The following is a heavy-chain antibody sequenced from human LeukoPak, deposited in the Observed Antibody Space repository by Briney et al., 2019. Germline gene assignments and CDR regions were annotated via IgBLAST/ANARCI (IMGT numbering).Heavy chain of an antibody. CDR1: GGSFSGYY. V-gene: IGHV4-34*01. Sequence: PSETLSLTCAVYGGSFSGYYWSWIRQPPGKGLEWIGEINHSGSTNYNPSLKSRVTVSVDTSKSQFSLKLSSVTAADTAVYYCARSPSSGWYKYFDYWGQGTLVTVSS. D-gene: IGHD6-19*01. CDR3: ARSPSSGWYKYFDY. J-gene: IGHJ4*02. CDR2: INHSGST.